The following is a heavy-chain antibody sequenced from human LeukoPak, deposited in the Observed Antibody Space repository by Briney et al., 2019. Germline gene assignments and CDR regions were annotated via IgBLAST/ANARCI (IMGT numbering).Heavy chain of an antibody. CDR1: GGSISSDDYY. J-gene: IGHJ4*02. Sequence: SETLSLTCTESGGSISSDDYYWNWIRQPAGRGLEWIGCIYTTGNTMYNPSLESRVSMSIDTSKNQVSLKVKSVTAADTAVYYCARGGTLFDSWGQGTLVTVSS. V-gene: IGHV4-61*02. CDR2: IYTTGNT. CDR3: ARGGTLFDS.